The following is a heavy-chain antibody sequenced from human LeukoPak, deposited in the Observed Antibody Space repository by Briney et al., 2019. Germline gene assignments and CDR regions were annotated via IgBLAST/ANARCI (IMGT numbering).Heavy chain of an antibody. J-gene: IGHJ6*03. CDR1: GYTFTSYD. Sequence: ASVKVSCKASGYTFTSYDINWVRQATGQGLEWMGWMNPNSGNTGYAQKFQGRVTMTRNTSISTAYMELSSLRSEDTAVYYCATTPWDNYYYYMDVWGEGTTVTISS. CDR2: MNPNSGNT. D-gene: IGHD1-26*01. V-gene: IGHV1-8*01. CDR3: ATTPWDNYYYYMDV.